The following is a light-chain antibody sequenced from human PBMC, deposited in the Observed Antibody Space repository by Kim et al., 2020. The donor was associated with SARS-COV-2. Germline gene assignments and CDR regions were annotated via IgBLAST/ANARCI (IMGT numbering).Light chain of an antibody. CDR2: GAA. J-gene: IGKJ1*01. V-gene: IGKV3-15*01. CDR1: QHIVSN. CDR3: QQYDDWPQT. Sequence: VAPGERATPSCSAIQHIVSNLAWYQQTPGQAPRIVIYGAATRATGFSGRFSGSGSGTEFTLTISGLQFEDCAVYFCQQYDDWPQTFGPGTKLEI.